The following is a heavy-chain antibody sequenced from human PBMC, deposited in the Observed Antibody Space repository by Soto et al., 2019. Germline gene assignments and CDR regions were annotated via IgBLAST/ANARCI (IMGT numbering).Heavy chain of an antibody. CDR3: ARGYCSSTSCYVGFDY. CDR2: ISSSSSTI. J-gene: IGHJ4*02. Sequence: GGSLRLSCAASGFTFSSYSMNWVRQAPGKGLEWVSYISSSSSTIYYADSVKGRFTISRDNAKNSLYLQMNSLRAEDTAVYYCARGYCSSTSCYVGFDYWGQGTLVTVPS. CDR1: GFTFSSYS. D-gene: IGHD2-2*01. V-gene: IGHV3-48*01.